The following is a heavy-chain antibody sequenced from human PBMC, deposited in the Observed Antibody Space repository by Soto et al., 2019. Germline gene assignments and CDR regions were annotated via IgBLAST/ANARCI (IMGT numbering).Heavy chain of an antibody. CDR1: GFTFSSYA. CDR3: ARAKGIVVVPAAIDY. CDR2: ISYDGSNK. D-gene: IGHD2-2*01. J-gene: IGHJ4*02. Sequence: VQLVESGGGLVQPGGSLRLSCSASGFTFSSYAMHWVRQAPGKGLEWVAVISYDGSNKYYADSVKGRFTISRDNSKNTLYLQMNSLRAEDTAVYYCARAKGIVVVPAAIDYWGQGTLVTVSS. V-gene: IGHV3-30-3*01.